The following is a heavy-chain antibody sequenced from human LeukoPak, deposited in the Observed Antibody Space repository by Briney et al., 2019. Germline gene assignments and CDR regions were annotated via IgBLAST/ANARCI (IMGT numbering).Heavy chain of an antibody. V-gene: IGHV3-23*01. D-gene: IGHD4-17*01. CDR2: ISVSGGST. J-gene: IGHJ3*02. CDR3: VKDWKDYGDFHTFDI. CDR1: GFTFNKYA. Sequence: GGSLRLSCAASGFTFNKYAMNWVRQAPGKGLEWVSTISVSGGSTYYADSVKGRFTISRDNSKNILYLQMNSLRAEDTAVYYCVKDWKDYGDFHTFDIWGQGTVVTVSS.